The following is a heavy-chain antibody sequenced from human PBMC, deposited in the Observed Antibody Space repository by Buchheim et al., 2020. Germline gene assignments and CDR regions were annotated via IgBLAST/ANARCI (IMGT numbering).Heavy chain of an antibody. V-gene: IGHV3-20*04. Sequence: EVQLVESGGGVVRPGGSLRLSCAASGFTFDDYGMSWVRQAPGKGLEWVSGINWNGGSTGYADSVKGRFTISRDNAKNSLYLQMNSLKAEDTALYYCARGIIPLMLYDSSGYYLYYFDYWGQGTL. J-gene: IGHJ4*02. CDR1: GFTFDDYG. D-gene: IGHD3-22*01. CDR2: INWNGGST. CDR3: ARGIIPLMLYDSSGYYLYYFDY.